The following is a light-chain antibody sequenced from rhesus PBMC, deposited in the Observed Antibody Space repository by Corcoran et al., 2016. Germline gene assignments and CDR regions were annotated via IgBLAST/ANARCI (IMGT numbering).Light chain of an antibody. CDR3: EQTLHTPLT. J-gene: IGKJ4*01. CDR2: LVS. Sequence: DIVMTQTPLSLSGTPGEPASISCRSRQSHLHSNGYTYLHWYLQKPGQSPPLLIYLVSNRASGVPDRVSGSGSGTDFTLKISRVEAEDVGVYYCEQTLHTPLTFGGGPKVEIK. CDR1: QSHLHSNGYTY. V-gene: IGKV2-78*01.